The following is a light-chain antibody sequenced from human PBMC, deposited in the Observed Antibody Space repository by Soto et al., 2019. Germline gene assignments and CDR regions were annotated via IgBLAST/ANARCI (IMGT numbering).Light chain of an antibody. CDR2: SAS. J-gene: IGKJ3*01. Sequence: DIQMTQSPSFVSASLGDRVTLTCRASQYISIWLAWYQQRLGEAPRLLIFSASTLKNGVPARFSGSGSGTDFTLTISGLQPEDVATYYCQQRRTSPFSFGPGTKV. V-gene: IGKV1D-12*01. CDR1: QYISIW. CDR3: QQRRTSPFS.